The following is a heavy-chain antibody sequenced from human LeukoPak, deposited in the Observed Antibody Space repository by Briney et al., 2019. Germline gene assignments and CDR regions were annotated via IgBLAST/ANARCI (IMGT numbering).Heavy chain of an antibody. V-gene: IGHV4-59*01. D-gene: IGHD3-22*01. CDR3: ARVLIPFSYYYDSSGYTGFDP. CDR2: IYYSGST. J-gene: IGHJ5*02. CDR1: GGSISSYY. Sequence: LETLSLTCTVSGGSISSYYWSWIRQPPGKGLEWSGYIYYSGSTNYNPSLKSRVTISVDTSKNQFSLKLSSVTAADTAVYYCARVLIPFSYYYDSSGYTGFDPWGQGTLVTVSS.